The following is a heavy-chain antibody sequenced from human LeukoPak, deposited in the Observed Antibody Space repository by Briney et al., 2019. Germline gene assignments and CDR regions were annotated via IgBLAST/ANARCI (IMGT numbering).Heavy chain of an antibody. CDR3: ARVDYDSSGYYYGVIDY. Sequence: GASVKVSCKAPGYTFTSYGISWVRQAPGQGLEWMGWISAYNGNTNYAQKLQGRVTMTTDTSTSTAYMELRSLRSDDTAVYYCARVDYDSSGYYYGVIDYWGQGTLVTVSS. CDR2: ISAYNGNT. D-gene: IGHD3-22*01. J-gene: IGHJ4*02. V-gene: IGHV1-18*01. CDR1: GYTFTSYG.